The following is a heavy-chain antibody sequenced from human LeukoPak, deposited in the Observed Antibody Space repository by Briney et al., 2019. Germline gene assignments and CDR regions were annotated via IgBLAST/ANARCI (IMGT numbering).Heavy chain of an antibody. Sequence: SLRLSCAASGFTFSNFSMHWVRQAPGKGLEWVADILYDGSTQYYADSVRGRVTASRDNSKDTLYLQMSSRRVEDTAVYYCARVDCLSTSCSPFDYWGEGTLVTVSS. CDR1: GFTFSNFS. CDR2: ILYDGSTQ. V-gene: IGHV3-30*04. D-gene: IGHD2-2*01. J-gene: IGHJ4*02. CDR3: ARVDCLSTSCSPFDY.